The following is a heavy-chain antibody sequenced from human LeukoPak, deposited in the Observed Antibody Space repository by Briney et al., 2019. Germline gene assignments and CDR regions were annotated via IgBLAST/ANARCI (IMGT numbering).Heavy chain of an antibody. J-gene: IGHJ6*02. Sequence: GGSLRLSCAASGFTFNNYAMSWVRQAPGKGLEWVATISDSGGSTFYADSVKGRFTISRDNSKNTLFLQVNSLRAEDTAVYYCAREGVWRQQLVDYYYGMDVWGQGTTVTVSS. CDR2: ISDSGGST. CDR1: GFTFNNYA. D-gene: IGHD6-13*01. V-gene: IGHV3-23*01. CDR3: AREGVWRQQLVDYYYGMDV.